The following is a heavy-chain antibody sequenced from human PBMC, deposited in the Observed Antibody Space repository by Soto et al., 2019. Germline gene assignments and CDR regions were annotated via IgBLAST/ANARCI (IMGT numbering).Heavy chain of an antibody. CDR3: ATLGGIVVVPAAIQNWFDP. V-gene: IGHV1-24*01. D-gene: IGHD2-2*02. CDR1: GYTLTELS. Sequence: ASVKVSCKVSGYTLTELSMHWVRQAPGKGPEWMGGFDPEDGETIYAQKFQGRVTMTEDTSTDTAYMELSSLRSEDTAVYYCATLGGIVVVPAAIQNWFDPWGQGTLVTVSS. CDR2: FDPEDGET. J-gene: IGHJ5*02.